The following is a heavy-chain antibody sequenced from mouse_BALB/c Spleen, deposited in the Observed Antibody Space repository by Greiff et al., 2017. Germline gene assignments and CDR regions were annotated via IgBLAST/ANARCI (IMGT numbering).Heavy chain of an antibody. D-gene: IGHD1-2*01. CDR3: ARGTTAFWYFDV. CDR1: GYTFTDYN. CDR2: IYPYNGGT. J-gene: IGHJ1*01. Sequence: VQLQQPGPELVKPGASVKISCKASGYTFTDYNMHWVKQSHGKSLEWIGYIYPYNGGTGYNQKFKSKATLTVDNSSSTAYMELRSLTSEDSAVYYCARGTTAFWYFDVWGAGTTVTVSS. V-gene: IGHV1S29*02.